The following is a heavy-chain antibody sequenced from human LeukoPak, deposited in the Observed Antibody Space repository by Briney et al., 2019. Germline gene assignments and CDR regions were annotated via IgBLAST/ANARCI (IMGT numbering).Heavy chain of an antibody. CDR2: IKQDGSEK. J-gene: IGHJ4*02. Sequence: GGSLRLSCAASGFTFSTYWMTWVRQAPGKGREWVANIKQDGSEKYYVDSVKGRFTISRDNAKNSLSLQMNSLRADDTAVYYCARGIITGVDYFDYWGQGTLVTVSS. CDR1: GFTFSTYW. CDR3: ARGIITGVDYFDY. D-gene: IGHD7-27*01. V-gene: IGHV3-7*01.